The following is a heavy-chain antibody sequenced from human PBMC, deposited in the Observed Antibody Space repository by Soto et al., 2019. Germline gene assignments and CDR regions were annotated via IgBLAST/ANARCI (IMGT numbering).Heavy chain of an antibody. Sequence: QVHLVESGGGVVQPGRSLRLSCAASGFSFSSSGMHWVRQAPGKGLEWVAVIWYDGNKKYYGDSVRGRFTISRDNSKNTLYLEMNSLRAEDTAVYYCGADTTGLLDYWGQGTLVTVSS. D-gene: IGHD1-1*01. CDR2: IWYDGNKK. CDR3: GADTTGLLDY. CDR1: GFSFSSSG. J-gene: IGHJ4*02. V-gene: IGHV3-33*03.